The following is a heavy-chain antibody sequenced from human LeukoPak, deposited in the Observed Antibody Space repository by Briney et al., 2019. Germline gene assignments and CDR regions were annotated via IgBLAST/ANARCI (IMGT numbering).Heavy chain of an antibody. CDR1: GFTFSSYA. V-gene: IGHV3-23*01. CDR2: ISGSGGST. D-gene: IGHD3-22*01. J-gene: IGHJ4*02. Sequence: PGGSLRLSCAASGFTFSSYAMSWVRQAPGKGLEWVSAISGSGGSTYYADSVKGRFTISRDNSKNTLYLQMNSLRAEDTAVYYCAKRGYHDSSGSMTFDYWGQGTLVTVSS. CDR3: AKRGYHDSSGSMTFDY.